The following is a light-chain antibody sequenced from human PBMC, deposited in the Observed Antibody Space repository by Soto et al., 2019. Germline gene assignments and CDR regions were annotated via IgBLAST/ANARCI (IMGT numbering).Light chain of an antibody. V-gene: IGKV3-11*01. CDR3: QPGGNGPLT. Sequence: SPATLSLSPGERATVSCRASQVVSIDLSWYQQKRGQAPRLLIYDASSRASGIPARFSGSGSGTDFTLTISSLEPEDFAVYYCQPGGNGPLTSGQGTRLEI. CDR2: DAS. CDR1: QVVSID. J-gene: IGKJ5*01.